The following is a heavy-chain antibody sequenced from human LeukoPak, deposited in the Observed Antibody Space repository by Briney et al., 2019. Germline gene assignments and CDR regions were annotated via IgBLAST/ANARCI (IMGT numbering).Heavy chain of an antibody. CDR1: GFTFSDHY. Sequence: GGSLRLSCAVSGFTFSDHYMDWVRQAPGKGLEWVGRSRNRAKSYTTDYAASVKGRFTISRDDSKSTPYLQMNSLETEDTAVYYCSRDATGDHWGQGTLVSVSS. CDR3: SRDATGDH. V-gene: IGHV3-72*01. CDR2: SRNRAKSYTT. J-gene: IGHJ4*02.